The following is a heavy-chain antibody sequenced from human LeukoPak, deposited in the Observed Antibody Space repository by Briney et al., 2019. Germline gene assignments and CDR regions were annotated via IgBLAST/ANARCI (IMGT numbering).Heavy chain of an antibody. V-gene: IGHV3-73*01. CDR1: GFTFSDSA. J-gene: IGHJ4*02. D-gene: IGHD5-12*01. CDR3: TRLEDIVATSNFDF. CDR2: IKSKANSYAT. Sequence: GGSLTLSCAASGFTFSDSAMHWVRQASGRGLEWVGRIKSKANSYATAYAASVKGRFTISRDDSKNTAYLQMNSLKTEDTALYYCTRLEDIVATSNFDFWGRGTLVTVSS.